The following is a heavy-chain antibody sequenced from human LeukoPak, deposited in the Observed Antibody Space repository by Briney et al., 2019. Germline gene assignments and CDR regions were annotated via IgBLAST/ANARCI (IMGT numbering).Heavy chain of an antibody. J-gene: IGHJ4*02. D-gene: IGHD6-13*01. CDR3: AKVRSGYIAAALNY. V-gene: IGHV3-23*01. Sequence: GGSLRLSCAASGFTFSSYAMSWVRQAPGKGLEWVSAISGSGGSTYYADSVKGRFTISRDNSKNTLYLQVNSLRAEDTAVYYCAKVRSGYIAAALNYWGQGTLVPVSS. CDR1: GFTFSSYA. CDR2: ISGSGGST.